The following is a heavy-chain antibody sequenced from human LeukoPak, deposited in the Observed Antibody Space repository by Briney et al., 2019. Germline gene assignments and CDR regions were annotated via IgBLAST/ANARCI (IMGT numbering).Heavy chain of an antibody. CDR2: ISVDGGST. Sequence: GGSLRLSCAASGFTFDNYAMHWVRQRPGKSLEWGCLISVDGGSTYYADSVKGRFTVSRDNSKNSLYLQMNSLRTEDTALYYCAKDISRNFVVVPAADYWGQGTLVTVSS. CDR3: AKDISRNFVVVPAADY. V-gene: IGHV3-43*02. D-gene: IGHD2-2*01. CDR1: GFTFDNYA. J-gene: IGHJ4*02.